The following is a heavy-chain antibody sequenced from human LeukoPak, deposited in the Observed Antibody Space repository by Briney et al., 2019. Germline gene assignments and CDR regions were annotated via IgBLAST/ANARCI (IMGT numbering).Heavy chain of an antibody. CDR1: GYTFTSYY. V-gene: IGHV1-2*02. D-gene: IGHD4-17*01. CDR3: AGDSIYGDYSWFDP. J-gene: IGHJ5*02. Sequence: GASVKVSCKASGYTFTSYYMHWVRQAPGQGLEWMGWINPNSGGTNYAQKFQGRVTMTRDTSISTAYMELSRLRSDDTAVYYCAGDSIYGDYSWFDPWGQGTLVTVSS. CDR2: INPNSGGT.